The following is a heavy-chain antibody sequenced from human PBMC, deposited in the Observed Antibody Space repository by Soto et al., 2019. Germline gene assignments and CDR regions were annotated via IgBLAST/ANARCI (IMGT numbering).Heavy chain of an antibody. V-gene: IGHV4-34*02. CDR1: SGSFSSYY. J-gene: IGHJ5*02. D-gene: IGHD3-16*01. CDR2: IHPSGDT. CDR3: SRGRDPHEGGRT. Sequence: QVQLQQWGAGLLKPSETLSLTCAVHSGSFSSYYSTWTRQPPGKGLEWIGEIHPSGDTDYNPSLSNRVTISLDTSKNQFSLRLTSVTAADTAVYFCSRGRDPHEGGRTWGQGTLVTVSS.